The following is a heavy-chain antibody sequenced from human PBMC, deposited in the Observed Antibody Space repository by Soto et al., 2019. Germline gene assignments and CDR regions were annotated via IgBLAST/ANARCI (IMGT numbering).Heavy chain of an antibody. CDR2: ISGSGDRT. CDR3: AKASTYEYVWGSFRYYFDH. V-gene: IGHV3-23*01. Sequence: GGSLRLSCAASGFSFNIYAMSWVRQAPGKGLEWVSGISGSGDRTHYVDSVKGRFTISRDNVKNTLYLQMNSLRAEDTAVYYCAKASTYEYVWGSFRYYFDHWGQGALVTVSS. J-gene: IGHJ4*02. CDR1: GFSFNIYA. D-gene: IGHD3-16*02.